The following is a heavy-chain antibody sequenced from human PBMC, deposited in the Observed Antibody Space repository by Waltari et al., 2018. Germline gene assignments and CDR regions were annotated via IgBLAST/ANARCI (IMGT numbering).Heavy chain of an antibody. D-gene: IGHD2-21*01. CDR1: GYSISSGYY. V-gene: IGHV4-38-2*02. CDR3: ARVDGDCYNFDY. J-gene: IGHJ4*02. Sequence: QVQLQESGPGLVKPSETLSLTCTVSGYSISSGYYWGWIRQPPGKGLEWIGSIYHSGSNYYNPSIKSRVTISVDTSKNQFSLKRSSVTAADTAVYYCARVDGDCYNFDYWGQGTLVTVSS. CDR2: IYHSGSN.